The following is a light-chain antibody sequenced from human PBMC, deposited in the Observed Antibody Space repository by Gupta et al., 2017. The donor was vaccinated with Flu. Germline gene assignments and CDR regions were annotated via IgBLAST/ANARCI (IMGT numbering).Light chain of an antibody. CDR3: CSYAGSNTFDV. J-gene: IGLJ1*01. Sequence: QSALTQPRSLSGSLGQSVTISCTGTSSDVGASKFVSWYQLHPDKAPKLTIYDVSKRPSGVPDRFSGSKSGNTASLTISGLQAEDEADYYCCSYAGSNTFDVFGTGTKVTVL. CDR2: DVS. V-gene: IGLV2-11*01. CDR1: SSDVGASKF.